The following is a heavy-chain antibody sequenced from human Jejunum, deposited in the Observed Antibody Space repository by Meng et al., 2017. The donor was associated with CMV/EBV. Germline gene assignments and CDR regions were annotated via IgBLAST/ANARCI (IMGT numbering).Heavy chain of an antibody. CDR1: GFTFIAYE. CDR2: MSSSGRHI. J-gene: IGHJ3*02. CDR3: ARYSTSNAFDI. V-gene: IGHV3-48*03. D-gene: IGHD2-2*01. Sequence: ADSGFTFIAYEMNWVRQAPGKGLEWVSYMSSSGRHIYYADSVKGRFTISRDIAKNSLFLQMSSLRAEDTALYYCARYSTSNAFDIWGQGTMVTVSS.